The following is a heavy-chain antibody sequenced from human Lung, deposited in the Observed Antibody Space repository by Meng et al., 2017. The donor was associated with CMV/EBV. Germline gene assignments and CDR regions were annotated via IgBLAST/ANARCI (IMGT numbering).Heavy chain of an antibody. V-gene: IGHV3-53*01. CDR2: LYPSGAT. J-gene: IGHJ4*02. Sequence: GGSLRLXCAASGLTVSRNYMNCVRQAPGKGLEWVSVLYPSGATFYADSVKGRFTISRDSSKNTLYPQMNSLRLDNTAVYYCARDRGALWFGKFDSWAQGTXVTVSS. CDR1: GLTVSRNY. CDR3: ARDRGALWFGKFDS. D-gene: IGHD3-10*01.